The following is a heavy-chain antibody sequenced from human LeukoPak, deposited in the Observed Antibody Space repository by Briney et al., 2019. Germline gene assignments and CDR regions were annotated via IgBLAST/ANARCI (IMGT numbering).Heavy chain of an antibody. CDR2: IKQDGSEK. J-gene: IGHJ4*02. Sequence: PGGSLRLSCAASGFTFSSYWMSWVRQAPGKGLEWVANIKQDGSEKYYVDSVKGRFTISRDNAKNSLYLQMNRLRAEDTAVYYCARDRYYDSSGYYYSFDYWGQGTLVTVSS. V-gene: IGHV3-7*01. CDR3: ARDRYYDSSGYYYSFDY. CDR1: GFTFSSYW. D-gene: IGHD3-22*01.